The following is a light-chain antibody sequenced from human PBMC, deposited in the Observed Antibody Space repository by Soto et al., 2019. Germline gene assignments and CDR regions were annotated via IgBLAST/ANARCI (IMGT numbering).Light chain of an antibody. V-gene: IGKV3-15*01. Sequence: EIVLTQSPATLSVSPGERVTLSCRASQSVDINLAWYQQKPGQAPRLLSYGASTRATDMSGTFRDRGSGTEFTLTINYLRPEDFAVYFCQQYRGWPRTFGQGTKVEIK. CDR2: GAS. J-gene: IGKJ1*01. CDR3: QQYRGWPRT. CDR1: QSVDIN.